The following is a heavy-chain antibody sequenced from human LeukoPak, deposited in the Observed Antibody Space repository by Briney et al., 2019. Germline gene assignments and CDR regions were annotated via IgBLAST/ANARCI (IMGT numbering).Heavy chain of an antibody. Sequence: SSETLSLTCAVYGGSFSGYYWSWIRQPPGKGLEWIGEINHSGSTNYNPPLKSRVTISVDTSKNQFSLKLSSVTAADTAVYYCARLGRDYWGQGTLVTVSS. CDR3: ARLGRDY. V-gene: IGHV4-34*01. CDR1: GGSFSGYY. J-gene: IGHJ4*02. D-gene: IGHD3-16*01. CDR2: INHSGST.